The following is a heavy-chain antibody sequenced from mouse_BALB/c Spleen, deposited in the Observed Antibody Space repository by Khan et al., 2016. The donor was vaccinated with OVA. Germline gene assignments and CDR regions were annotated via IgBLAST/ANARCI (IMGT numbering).Heavy chain of an antibody. Sequence: EVELVESGGGLVQPGGSLKLSCAASGFTFSSYGMSWVRQTPDKRLELVATINSNGGSTYYPDSVKGRFTISRDNAKNTQYLQMSSLESEDTAMYYCARMARTINWGQGTTLTVSS. V-gene: IGHV5-6-3*01. CDR1: GFTFSSYG. CDR3: ARMARTIN. CDR2: INSNGGST. J-gene: IGHJ2*01.